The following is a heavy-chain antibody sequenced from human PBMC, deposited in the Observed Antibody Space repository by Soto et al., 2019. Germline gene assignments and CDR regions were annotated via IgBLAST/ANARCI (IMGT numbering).Heavy chain of an antibody. V-gene: IGHV1-2*02. D-gene: IGHD4-17*01. CDR2: INSNTGDT. CDR3: ARAGGPVDYGTYVGTYYFDY. J-gene: IGHJ4*02. CDR1: GYTFSGYY. Sequence: QVQLVQSGAEVKKPGASVKVSCKASGYTFSGYYMHWVRQAPGQGLEWMGWINSNTGDTIYAQKFQGRVVMTMDTSSSTVHMELSRLTSDDTAVFYCARAGGPVDYGTYVGTYYFDYWGQGSLVTVSS.